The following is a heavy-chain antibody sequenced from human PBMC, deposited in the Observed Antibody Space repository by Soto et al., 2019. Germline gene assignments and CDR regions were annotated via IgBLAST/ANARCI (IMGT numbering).Heavy chain of an antibody. Sequence: ASVKVSCKASGYTFTSYAMHWVRQAPGQRLEWMGWINAGNGNTKYSQKLQGRVTITRDTSTSTAYMELRSLRSDDTAVYYCARDLFDYGDQYYYYGMDVWGQGTTVTVSS. D-gene: IGHD4-17*01. J-gene: IGHJ6*02. CDR1: GYTFTSYA. CDR2: INAGNGNT. V-gene: IGHV1-3*01. CDR3: ARDLFDYGDQYYYYGMDV.